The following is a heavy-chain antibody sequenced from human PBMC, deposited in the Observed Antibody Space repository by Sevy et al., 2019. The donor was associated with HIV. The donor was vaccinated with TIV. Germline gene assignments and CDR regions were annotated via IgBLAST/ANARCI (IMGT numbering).Heavy chain of an antibody. CDR2: IRSKDYGGAT. J-gene: IGHJ4*02. CDR1: GFTLGDYA. Sequence: GGSLRLSCTGSGFTLGDYAMSWFRQAPGMGLEWVGFIRSKDYGGATEHAASVKGRFTISRDDSKSIADLQMNSLKTEDTAVYYCTRGHYYDSSGYSDYWGQGTLVTVSS. D-gene: IGHD3-22*01. CDR3: TRGHYYDSSGYSDY. V-gene: IGHV3-49*03.